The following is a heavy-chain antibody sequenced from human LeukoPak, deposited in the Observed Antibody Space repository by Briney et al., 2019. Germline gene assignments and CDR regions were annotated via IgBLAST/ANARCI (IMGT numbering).Heavy chain of an antibody. CDR3: VRALTGTDDF. Sequence: GSLRLSCAASGFTFSTSWMHWVRQAPGKGLVWVSRINPDGSMTSYVDSVKGRFTISRDNAKSTLYLQMSSLRVEDTAVYYCVRALTGTDDFWGQGTLVTVSS. V-gene: IGHV3-74*01. CDR2: INPDGSMT. J-gene: IGHJ4*02. CDR1: GFTFSTSW. D-gene: IGHD1-7*01.